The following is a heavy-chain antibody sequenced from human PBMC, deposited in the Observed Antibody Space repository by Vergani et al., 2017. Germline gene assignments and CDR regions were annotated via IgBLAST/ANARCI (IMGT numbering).Heavy chain of an antibody. CDR1: VGTFSSYA. D-gene: IGHD4-17*01. Sequence: QVQLVQSGAEVKKPGSSVKVSCKASVGTFSSYAISWVRQAPGQGLEWMGGIIPIFGTANYAQKFQGRVTITADESTSTAYMELSSLRSEDTAVYYCARVGVRYGDKNWFDPWGQGTLVTVSS. CDR2: IIPIFGTA. V-gene: IGHV1-69*01. CDR3: ARVGVRYGDKNWFDP. J-gene: IGHJ5*02.